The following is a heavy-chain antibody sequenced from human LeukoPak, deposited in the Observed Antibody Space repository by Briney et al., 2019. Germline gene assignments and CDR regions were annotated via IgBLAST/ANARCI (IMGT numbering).Heavy chain of an antibody. J-gene: IGHJ6*02. Sequence: PPGGSLRLSCAASGFTFSSYAMSWVRQAPGKGLEWVSAISGSGGSTYYADSVKGRFTISRDNSKNTLYLQMNSLRAEDTAVYHCALGTINKDYYFGMDVWGQGTTVTVSS. V-gene: IGHV3-23*01. CDR1: GFTFSSYA. CDR2: ISGSGGST. CDR3: ALGTINKDYYFGMDV. D-gene: IGHD2-8*01.